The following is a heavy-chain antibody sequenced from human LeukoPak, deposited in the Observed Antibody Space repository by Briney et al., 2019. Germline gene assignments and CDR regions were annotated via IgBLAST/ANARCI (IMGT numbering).Heavy chain of an antibody. CDR2: INPSGGST. J-gene: IGHJ4*02. CDR1: GYTFTSYY. V-gene: IGHV1-46*01. D-gene: IGHD4-17*01. CDR3: ARATGDYGDYWYYFDY. Sequence: GASVKVSCKASGYTFTSYYMHWVRQAPGQGLEWMGIINPSGGSTSYAQKFQGRVTITRNTSLSTAYMELSSLRSEDTAVYYCARATGDYGDYWYYFDYWGQGTLVTVSS.